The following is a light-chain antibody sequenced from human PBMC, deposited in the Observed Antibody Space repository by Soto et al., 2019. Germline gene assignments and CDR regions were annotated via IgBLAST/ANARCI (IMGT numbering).Light chain of an antibody. V-gene: IGKV3-15*01. Sequence: EIVMTQSPATLSVSPGERATLSCRASQSVSSNLAWYQQKPGQAPRPLIYGASTRATGIPARFSGSGSGTEFTLTISSLQSEDFAVYYCQQRSNWLWTFGQGTKVDIK. CDR3: QQRSNWLWT. CDR2: GAS. J-gene: IGKJ1*01. CDR1: QSVSSN.